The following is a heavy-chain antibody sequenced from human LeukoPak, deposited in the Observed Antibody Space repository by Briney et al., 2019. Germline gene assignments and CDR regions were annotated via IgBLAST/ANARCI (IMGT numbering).Heavy chain of an antibody. D-gene: IGHD6-6*01. CDR1: GFTFSSYS. Sequence: TGGSLRLSCAASGFTFSSYSMNWVRQAPGKGLEWVSSISSSSSHIYYADSVKGRFTISRDNAKNSLYLQMNGLRAEDTAVYYCARGFEYSSSSIGYWGQGTLVTVSS. CDR3: ARGFEYSSSSIGY. J-gene: IGHJ4*02. CDR2: ISSSSSHI. V-gene: IGHV3-21*01.